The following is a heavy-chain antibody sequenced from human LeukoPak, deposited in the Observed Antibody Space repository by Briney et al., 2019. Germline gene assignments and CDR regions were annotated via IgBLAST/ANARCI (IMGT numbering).Heavy chain of an antibody. CDR2: IHDSGST. D-gene: IGHD3-3*01. J-gene: IGHJ4*02. CDR3: ASSEKDEVLRFLEWSPGFDY. Sequence: SETLSLTCTVSGASISSGDYHWNWIRQPPGKGLEWIGFIHDSGSTYYNPSLKSRVSISRDMSKNQLSLMLSSVTAADTAVYYCASSEKDEVLRFLEWSPGFDYWGQGTLVTVSS. CDR1: GASISSGDYH. V-gene: IGHV4-30-4*01.